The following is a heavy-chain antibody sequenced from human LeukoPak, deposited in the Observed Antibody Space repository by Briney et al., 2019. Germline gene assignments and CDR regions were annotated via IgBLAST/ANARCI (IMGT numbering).Heavy chain of an antibody. CDR1: GFTFNNYW. D-gene: IGHD2-15*01. Sequence: GGSLRLSCAASGFTFNNYWIHWVRQVPGKGLVWVSRINNDGSSASYVDSVKGRFTTSRDNTKNTVYLQMSSLRAEDTAVYYCSPGFAFDVWGQGTMVTVSS. V-gene: IGHV3-74*01. CDR2: INNDGSSA. J-gene: IGHJ3*01. CDR3: SPGFAFDV.